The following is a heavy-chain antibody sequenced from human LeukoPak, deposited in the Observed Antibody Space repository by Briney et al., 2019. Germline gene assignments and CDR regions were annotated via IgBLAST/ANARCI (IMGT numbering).Heavy chain of an antibody. CDR2: ISGSGGST. V-gene: IGHV3-23*01. CDR3: AKDYPLDY. Sequence: GGSLRLSCAASGFTFNNYYMSWIRQAPGKGLEWVSAISGSGGSTYYADSVKGRFTISRDNSKNTVYLQMNTLRAEDTAVYYCAKDYPLDYWGQGALVTVSS. J-gene: IGHJ4*02. CDR1: GFTFNNYY.